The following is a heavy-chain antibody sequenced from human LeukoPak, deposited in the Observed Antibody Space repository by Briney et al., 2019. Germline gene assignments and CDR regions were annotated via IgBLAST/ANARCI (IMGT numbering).Heavy chain of an antibody. CDR3: AKGDSSSWYTNLDY. D-gene: IGHD6-13*01. CDR2: ISGSGGST. J-gene: IGHJ4*02. V-gene: IGHV3-23*01. CDR1: GFTFSSYW. Sequence: GGSLRLSCAASGFTFSSYWMSWVRQAPGKGLEWVSAISGSGGSTYYADSVKGRFTISRDNSKNTLYLQTNSLRAEDTAVYYCAKGDSSSWYTNLDYWGQGTLVTVSS.